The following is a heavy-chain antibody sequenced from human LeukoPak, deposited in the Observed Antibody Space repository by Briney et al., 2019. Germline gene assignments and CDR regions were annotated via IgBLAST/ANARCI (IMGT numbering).Heavy chain of an antibody. CDR2: IYTSGST. CDR1: GGSISSYY. D-gene: IGHD3-22*01. V-gene: IGHV4-4*07. J-gene: IGHJ3*02. CDR3: ARARNYYDSSDYYYEGDAFDI. Sequence: SETLSLTCTASGGSISSYYWSWIRQPAGKGLEWIGRIYTSGSTNYNASLKSRVTISVDTSKNQFSLKLSSVTAADTAVYYCARARNYYDSSDYYYEGDAFDIWGQGTMVTVSS.